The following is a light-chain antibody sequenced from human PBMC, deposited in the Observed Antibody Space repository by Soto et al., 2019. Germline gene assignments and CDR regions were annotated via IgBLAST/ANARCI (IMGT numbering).Light chain of an antibody. J-gene: IGLJ1*01. CDR2: GNG. V-gene: IGLV1-40*01. CDR1: SSNIGAGYD. Sequence: QSVLTQPPSVSGAPGQRVTISCTGSSSNIGAGYDVHWYQQLPGTAPKLLIYGNGNRPSGVPDRFSCSKSGTSASLAITGLQAEDEADYYCQSYDSSRSGAEVFGTGTKVTVL. CDR3: QSYDSSRSGAEV.